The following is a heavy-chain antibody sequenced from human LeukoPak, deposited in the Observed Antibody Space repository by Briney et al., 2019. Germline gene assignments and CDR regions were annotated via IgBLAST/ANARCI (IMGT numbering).Heavy chain of an antibody. CDR1: GFTFSSYW. V-gene: IGHV3-48*02. J-gene: IGHJ4*02. D-gene: IGHD3-10*01. CDR3: ARAQLYGSGSKGIDY. CDR2: ISSSSSTI. Sequence: PGGSPRLSCAASGFTFSSYWMSWVRQAPGKGLEWVSYISSSSSTIYYADSVKGRFTISRDNAKNSLYLQMNSLRDEDTAVYYCARAQLYGSGSKGIDYWGQGTLVTVSS.